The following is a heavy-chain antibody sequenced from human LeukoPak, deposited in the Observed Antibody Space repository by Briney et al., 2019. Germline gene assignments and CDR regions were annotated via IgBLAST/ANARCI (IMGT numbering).Heavy chain of an antibody. V-gene: IGHV4-61*08. CDR2: IYYSGST. CDR3: ARADILTGYYSAFAFDI. CDR1: GGSISSGGYY. D-gene: IGHD3-9*01. Sequence: PSQTLSLTCTVSGGSISSGGYYWSWIRQPPGKGLEWIGYIYYSGSTNYNPSPKSRVTISVDTSKNQFSLKLSSVTAADTAVYYCARADILTGYYSAFAFDIWGQGTVVTVSS. J-gene: IGHJ3*02.